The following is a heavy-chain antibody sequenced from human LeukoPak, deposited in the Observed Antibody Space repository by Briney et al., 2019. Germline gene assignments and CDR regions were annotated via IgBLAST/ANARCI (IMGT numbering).Heavy chain of an antibody. J-gene: IGHJ4*02. Sequence: GGSLRLSCAGSGFTFSSHWMTWVRPAPGKGLEWVANIKQDGSEKYSVDSVKGRFTISRDNAKNSLYLQMNSLRPEDTTVYYCARENSHQLPYTLDYWGQGTLVTVSS. D-gene: IGHD2-2*01. CDR1: GFTFSSHW. V-gene: IGHV3-7*01. CDR2: IKQDGSEK. CDR3: ARENSHQLPYTLDY.